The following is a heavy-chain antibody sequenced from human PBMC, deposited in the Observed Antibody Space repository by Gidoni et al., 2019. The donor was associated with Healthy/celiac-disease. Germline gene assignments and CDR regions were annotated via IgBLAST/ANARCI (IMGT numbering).Heavy chain of an antibody. V-gene: IGHV4-39*01. J-gene: IGHJ5*02. D-gene: IGHD6-19*01. CDR3: ARHPGIAVAGTWTHNWFDP. Sequence: QLQLQESGPGLVKPSETLSLTCTVSGGSIRSSSYYWGWIRPPPGKGLEGIGSIYCSRGTNYNRSLKRRDTISVNTSKNKFSLKLSSVTAADTAVDYGARHPGIAVAGTWTHNWFDPWGQGTLVTVSS. CDR2: IYCSRGT. CDR1: GGSIRSSSYY.